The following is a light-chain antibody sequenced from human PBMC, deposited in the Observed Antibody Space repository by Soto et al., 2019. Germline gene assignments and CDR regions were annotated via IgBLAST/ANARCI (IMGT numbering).Light chain of an antibody. CDR1: SSDVGAYNY. V-gene: IGLV2-8*01. Sequence: QSALTQPPSASGSPGQSVTISCTGTSSDVGAYNYVSWYQQHPGKAPKLMIYGVNERPSGVPDRFSGSKSGNTASLTVSGLQAEDEADYYCNSYVGSNRWVFGGGTQLTVL. CDR3: NSYVGSNRWV. J-gene: IGLJ3*02. CDR2: GVN.